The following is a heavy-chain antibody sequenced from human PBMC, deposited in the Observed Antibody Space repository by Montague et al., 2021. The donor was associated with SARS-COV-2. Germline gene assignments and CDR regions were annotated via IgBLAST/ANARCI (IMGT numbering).Heavy chain of an antibody. CDR2: IYYSGST. Sequence: SETLSLTCTVSAGSISNYYSSWIRQPPGRGLEWIGYIYYSGSTDYSPSLKSRVPISLDTSKNQFSLKVTSVTAADTAVYYCARGGGYYNYGLDVWGPGTTVTVSS. V-gene: IGHV4-59*01. CDR3: ARGGGYYNYGLDV. J-gene: IGHJ6*02. D-gene: IGHD3-22*01. CDR1: AGSISNYY.